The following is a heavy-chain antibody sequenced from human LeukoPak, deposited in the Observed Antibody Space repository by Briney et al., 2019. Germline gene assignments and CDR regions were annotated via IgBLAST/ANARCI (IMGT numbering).Heavy chain of an antibody. D-gene: IGHD6-13*01. CDR3: ARVTRSLIAAASYMDV. CDR2: INPNSGGT. J-gene: IGHJ6*03. V-gene: IGHV1-2*06. Sequence: ASVKVSCKASGYTFTSYDINWVRQATGQGLEWMGRINPNSGGTNYAQKFQGRVTMTRDTSISTAYMELSRLRSDDTAVYYCARVTRSLIAAASYMDVWGKGTTVTVSS. CDR1: GYTFTSYD.